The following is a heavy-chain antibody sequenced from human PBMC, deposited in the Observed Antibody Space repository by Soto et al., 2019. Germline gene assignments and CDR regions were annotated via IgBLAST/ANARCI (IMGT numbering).Heavy chain of an antibody. J-gene: IGHJ4*02. V-gene: IGHV3-23*01. CDR1: HFHLRRYA. D-gene: IGHD6-13*01. CDR2: ISGSGGST. CDR3: AKDVVPCIPCMAAATTFDY. Sequence: GELLLHGASFHFHLRRYALSWARPATKKGLEWVSAISGSGGSTYYADSVKGRFTISRDNSKNTLYLQMNSLRAEDTAVYYCAKDVVPCIPCMAAATTFDYWGQGTLVTVSS.